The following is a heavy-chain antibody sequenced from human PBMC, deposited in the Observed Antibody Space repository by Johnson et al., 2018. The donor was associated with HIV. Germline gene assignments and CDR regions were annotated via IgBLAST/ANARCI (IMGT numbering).Heavy chain of an antibody. J-gene: IGHJ3*02. CDR3: PRCIFAAFDI. CDR1: GFTVSTNY. D-gene: IGHD3-3*02. CDR2: IYSGGST. V-gene: IGHV3-53*01. Sequence: VQLVESGGGLIQPGGSLRLSCAASGFTVSTNYMTWVRQAPGKGLEWVSLIYSGGSTYYADSVKGRFTISRDNSKNTLYLQMTPLRAEDTAVYYCPRCIFAAFDIWGQGTMVTVSS.